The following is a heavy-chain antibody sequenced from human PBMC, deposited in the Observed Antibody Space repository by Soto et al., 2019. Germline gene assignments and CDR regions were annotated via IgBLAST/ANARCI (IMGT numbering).Heavy chain of an antibody. CDR3: AREPGYSYGYN. CDR2: INTGNGNT. V-gene: IGHV1-3*04. CDR1: GYTFTSYA. D-gene: IGHD5-18*01. Sequence: QVQLVQSGAEVKKPGASVKVSCKASGYTFTSYAMHWVRQAPGQRLEWMGWINTGNGNTKYSQKFQGRVTITRDTSASTAHMEMRTMRSHGPAVYYWAREPGYSYGYNWGQGTLVTVSS. J-gene: IGHJ4*02.